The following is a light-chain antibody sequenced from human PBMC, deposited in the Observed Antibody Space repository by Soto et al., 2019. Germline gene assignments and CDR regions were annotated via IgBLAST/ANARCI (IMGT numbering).Light chain of an antibody. Sequence: DIQMTQSPSTLSASVGDRVTITCRASQSISSGLAWYQQKPGKAPKLLIYKGSSLESGVPSSFSGSGSGTEFTLTISSLQPDDFATYYCQQYNSYPWTFGQGTKVEIK. CDR1: QSISSG. J-gene: IGKJ1*01. CDR3: QQYNSYPWT. V-gene: IGKV1-5*03. CDR2: KGS.